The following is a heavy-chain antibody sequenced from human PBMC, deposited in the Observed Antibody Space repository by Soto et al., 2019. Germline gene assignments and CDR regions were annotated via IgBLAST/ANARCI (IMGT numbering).Heavy chain of an antibody. CDR3: ARGGSLYWYFDL. V-gene: IGHV1-3*01. D-gene: IGHD1-26*01. CDR2: INAGNGNT. Sequence: ASVTVSCKASGYTFTSYAMHWVRQAPGQRLEWMGWINAGNGNTKYSQKFQGRVTITRDTSASTAYMELSSLRSEDTAVYYCARGGSLYWYFDLWGRGTLVTSPQ. CDR1: GYTFTSYA. J-gene: IGHJ2*01.